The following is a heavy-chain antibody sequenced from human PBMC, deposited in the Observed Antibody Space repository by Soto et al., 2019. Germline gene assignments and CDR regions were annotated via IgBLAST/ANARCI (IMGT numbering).Heavy chain of an antibody. V-gene: IGHV1-69*13. CDR1: GVTFSSYA. J-gene: IGHJ3*02. D-gene: IGHD6-6*01. CDR3: ARDIAARLIPDAFDI. Sequence: SVKVSCKASGVTFSSYAISWVRQAPGQGLEWMGGIIPIFGTANYAQKFQGRVTITADESTSTAYMELSSLRSEDTAVYYCARDIAARLIPDAFDIWGQGTMVTVSS. CDR2: IIPIFGTA.